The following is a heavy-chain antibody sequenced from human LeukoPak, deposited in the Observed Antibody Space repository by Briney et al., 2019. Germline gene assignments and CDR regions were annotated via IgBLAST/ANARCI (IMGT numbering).Heavy chain of an antibody. D-gene: IGHD3-22*01. CDR1: GFTFSSYW. V-gene: IGHV3-7*03. CDR2: IKQDGSEK. Sequence: GGSLRLSCAASGFTFSSYWMSWVRQAPGKGLEWVANIKQDGSEKYYVDSVKGRFTISRDNAKNSLFLQMNSLRAEDTAVYYCAKDGYSSGYYADYWGQGTLVAVSS. CDR3: AKDGYSSGYYADY. J-gene: IGHJ4*02.